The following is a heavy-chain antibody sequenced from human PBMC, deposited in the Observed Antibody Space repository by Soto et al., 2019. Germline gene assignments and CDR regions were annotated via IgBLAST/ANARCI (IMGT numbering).Heavy chain of an antibody. CDR1: GGTFSSYA. CDR2: IIPIFGTA. Sequence: QVQLVQSGAEVKKPGSSVKVSCKASGGTFSSYAISWVRQAPGQGLEWMGGIIPIFGTANYAQKFQGRVTITADESTSTDDMELRSLRSEDTAVYYCANMPGYSSDYGGSRDYWGQGTLVTVSS. D-gene: IGHD6-19*01. V-gene: IGHV1-69*12. J-gene: IGHJ4*02. CDR3: ANMPGYSSDYGGSRDY.